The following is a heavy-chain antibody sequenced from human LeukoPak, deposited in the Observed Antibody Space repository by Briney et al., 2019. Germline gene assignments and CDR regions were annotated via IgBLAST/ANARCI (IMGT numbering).Heavy chain of an antibody. D-gene: IGHD1-26*01. CDR3: ARSPLLYFDY. J-gene: IGHJ4*02. CDR2: ISSSSSYI. CDR1: GFTFSSYS. Sequence: PGGSLRLSCAASGFTFSSYSMNWVRQAPGKGLEWVSSISSSSSYIYYADSVKGRFTISRDNAKNSLYLRMNSLRAEDTAVYYCARSPLLYFDYWGQGTLVTVSS. V-gene: IGHV3-21*01.